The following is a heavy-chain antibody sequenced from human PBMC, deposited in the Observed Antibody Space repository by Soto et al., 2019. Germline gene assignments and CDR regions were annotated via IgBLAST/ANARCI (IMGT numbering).Heavy chain of an antibody. D-gene: IGHD4-17*01. CDR2: ISGSGGST. CDR1: GFTFSSYA. CDR3: AKYQYYGVDYYYYGMDV. V-gene: IGHV3-23*01. Sequence: GGSLRLSCAASGFTFSSYAMSWVRQAPGKGLEWVSAISGSGGSTYYADSVKGRFTISRDNSKNTLYLQMNSLRAEDTSVYYCAKYQYYGVDYYYYGMDVWGQGTTVTVSS. J-gene: IGHJ6*02.